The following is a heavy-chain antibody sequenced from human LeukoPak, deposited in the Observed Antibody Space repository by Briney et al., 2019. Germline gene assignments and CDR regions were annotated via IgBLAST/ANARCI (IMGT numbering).Heavy chain of an antibody. J-gene: IGHJ5*02. V-gene: IGHV3-74*01. Sequence: PGGSLRLSCVASGFSISGYWMYWVRQAPGKGPMSVSRSSGDGSFTHYADSAKGRFTMSRDNAKNTLYLQMNSLRGDDTAVYYCTRDFRNKGLDPWGQGTLVTVSS. D-gene: IGHD2/OR15-2a*01. CDR3: TRDFRNKGLDP. CDR2: SSGDGSFT. CDR1: GFSISGYW.